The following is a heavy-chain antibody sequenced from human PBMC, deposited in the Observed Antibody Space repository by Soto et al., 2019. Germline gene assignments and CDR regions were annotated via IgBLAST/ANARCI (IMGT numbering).Heavy chain of an antibody. CDR2: MYHSGTT. CDR1: NYSISSGYY. V-gene: IGHV4-38-2*02. Sequence: LSLTCTVSNYSISSGYYWGWIRQSPGEGLEWIVSMYHSGTTYYNPSLKSRVTISIDTSKNQFSLKLTSVTSADTAVYFCARVAFGPIDYWGQGTLVTVSS. CDR3: ARVAFGPIDY. D-gene: IGHD3-16*01. J-gene: IGHJ4*02.